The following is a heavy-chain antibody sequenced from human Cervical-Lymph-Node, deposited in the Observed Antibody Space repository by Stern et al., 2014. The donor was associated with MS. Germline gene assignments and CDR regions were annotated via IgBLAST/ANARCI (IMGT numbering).Heavy chain of an antibody. CDR1: GYTFTNTG. Sequence: QMQLVQSGAEVKKPGASVKVSCKASGYTFTNTGINWVRLAPGQGPEWMGWVSTYNGNTKYAQKLRGRVPMTTDTSTSTAYMELRSLRSDDTAVYYCARGDDKTSYDYWGQGTLVTVSS. CDR2: VSTYNGNT. D-gene: IGHD1-1*01. V-gene: IGHV1-18*01. CDR3: ARGDDKTSYDY. J-gene: IGHJ4*02.